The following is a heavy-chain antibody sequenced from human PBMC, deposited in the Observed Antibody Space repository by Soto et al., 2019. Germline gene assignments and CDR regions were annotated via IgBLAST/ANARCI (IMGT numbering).Heavy chain of an antibody. V-gene: IGHV5-51*01. Sequence: GESLKISCKGSGYSFTSYWIGWVRQMPGKGLEWMGIIYPGDSDTRYSPSFQGQVTISADKSISTAYLQWSSLKTGDTAVYYCTRGDMALNDYWGQGTLVTVSS. J-gene: IGHJ4*02. CDR2: IYPGDSDT. D-gene: IGHD2-15*01. CDR1: GYSFTSYW. CDR3: TRGDMALNDY.